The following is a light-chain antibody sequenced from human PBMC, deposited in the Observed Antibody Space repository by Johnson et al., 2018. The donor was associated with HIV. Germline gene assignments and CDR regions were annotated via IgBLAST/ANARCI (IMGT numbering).Light chain of an antibody. CDR2: ENN. CDR1: SSNIGNNY. V-gene: IGLV1-51*02. Sequence: QSVLTQSPSVSAAPGQKVTISCSGSSSNIGNNYVSWYQQLPGTAPKLLIYENNKRPSGIPDRFSGSKSGTSATLGITGLQTGDEADYYCGTWDNSLSTGGVFGTRTKVTVL. CDR3: GTWDNSLSTGGV. J-gene: IGLJ1*01.